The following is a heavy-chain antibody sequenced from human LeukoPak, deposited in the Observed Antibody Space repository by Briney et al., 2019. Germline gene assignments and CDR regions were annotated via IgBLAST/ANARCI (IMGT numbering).Heavy chain of an antibody. J-gene: IGHJ4*02. V-gene: IGHV4-39*07. CDR3: AIPKRNYYGSGRTLDY. CDR2: IYYSGST. Sequence: SETLSLTCTVSGGSISSSSYYWGWIRQPPGKGLEWIGSIYYSGSTYYNPSLKSRVTISVDTSKNQFSLKLSSVTAADTAVYYCAIPKRNYYGSGRTLDYWGQGTLVTVSS. D-gene: IGHD3-10*01. CDR1: GGSISSSSYY.